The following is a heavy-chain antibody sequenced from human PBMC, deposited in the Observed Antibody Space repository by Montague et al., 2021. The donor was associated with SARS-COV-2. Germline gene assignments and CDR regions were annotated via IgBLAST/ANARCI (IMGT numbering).Heavy chain of an antibody. V-gene: IGHV3-30*04. CDR3: ARDPLLTIFGSYYYYYMDV. CDR1: GFTFSSYA. Sequence: SLRLSCAASGFTFSSYAMHWVRQAPGKGLEWVAVLSYDGSNKYYVDSVKGRFTISRDNSKNTLFLQVNSLRAEDTAVYYCARDPLLTIFGSYYYYYMDVWGKGTTVTVSS. CDR2: LSYDGSNK. J-gene: IGHJ6*03. D-gene: IGHD3-3*01.